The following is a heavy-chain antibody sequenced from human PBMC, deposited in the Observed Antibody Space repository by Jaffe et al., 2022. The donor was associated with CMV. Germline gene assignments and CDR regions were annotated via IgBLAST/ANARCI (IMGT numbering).Heavy chain of an antibody. V-gene: IGHV3-21*01. CDR1: GFTFSSYS. Sequence: EVQLVESGGGLVKPGGSLRLSCAASGFTFSSYSMNWVRQAPGKGLEWVSSISSSSSYIYYADSVKGRFTISRDNAKNSLYLQMNSLRAEDTAVYYCARSSWIAARVSYWGQGTLVTVSS. D-gene: IGHD6-6*01. J-gene: IGHJ4*02. CDR2: ISSSSSYI. CDR3: ARSSWIAARVSY.